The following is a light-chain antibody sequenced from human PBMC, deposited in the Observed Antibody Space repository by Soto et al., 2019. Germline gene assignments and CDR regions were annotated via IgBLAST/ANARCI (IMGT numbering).Light chain of an antibody. CDR3: SSYTTSTTLEV. J-gene: IGLJ2*01. CDR1: SSDVGAYNY. Sequence: QSALTQPASVSGSPGASITISCTGTSSDVGAYNYVSWYQQHPGKAPKLMIYDVSNRPSGVSNRFSGSKSGNTASLTISGLQAEDEADYYCSSYTTSTTLEVFGGGTKLTVL. CDR2: DVS. V-gene: IGLV2-14*01.